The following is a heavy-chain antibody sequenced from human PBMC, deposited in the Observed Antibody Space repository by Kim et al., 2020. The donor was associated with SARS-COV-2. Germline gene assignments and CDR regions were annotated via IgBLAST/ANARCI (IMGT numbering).Heavy chain of an antibody. CDR2: IYAGDSQT. V-gene: IGHV5-51*01. Sequence: GESLKISCEGYGFYFSNYWIAWVRQMPGKGLEWMGMIYAGDSQTRYSPSFQGQVTISVDKSIGTAYLQWSSLQASDTAKYYCARPRYSTSWYGMDVWGQETTVTVCS. J-gene: IGHJ6*02. CDR3: ARPRYSTSWYGMDV. CDR1: GFYFSNYW. D-gene: IGHD6-13*01.